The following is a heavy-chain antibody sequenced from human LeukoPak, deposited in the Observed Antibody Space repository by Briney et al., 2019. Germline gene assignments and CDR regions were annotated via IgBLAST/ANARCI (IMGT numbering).Heavy chain of an antibody. CDR3: ARTELTIFGVVDYYYMDV. J-gene: IGHJ6*03. V-gene: IGHV4-34*01. CDR2: INHSGST. Sequence: SETLSLTCAVYGGSFSGYYWSWIRQPPGKGLEWIGEINHSGSTNYNPSLKSRVTISVDTSKNQFSLKLSSVTAADTAVYYCARTELTIFGVVDYYYMDVWGKGTTVTVSS. CDR1: GGSFSGYY. D-gene: IGHD3-3*01.